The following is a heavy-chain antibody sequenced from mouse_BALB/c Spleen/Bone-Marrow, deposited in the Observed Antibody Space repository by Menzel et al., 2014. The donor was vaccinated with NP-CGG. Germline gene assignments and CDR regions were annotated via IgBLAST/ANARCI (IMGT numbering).Heavy chain of an antibody. CDR1: GFTFSSYG. J-gene: IGHJ2*03. Sequence: EVKLMESGGGLVQPGGSLKLSCAASGFTFSSYGMSWVRQTPDKRLELVATINSSGGSTYYPDNVKGRFTISRDNAKNTLYLQMSSLKSEDTAMYYCARVWYFDYWGQGTSLTVSS. V-gene: IGHV5-6-3*01. CDR2: INSSGGST. CDR3: ARVWYFDY.